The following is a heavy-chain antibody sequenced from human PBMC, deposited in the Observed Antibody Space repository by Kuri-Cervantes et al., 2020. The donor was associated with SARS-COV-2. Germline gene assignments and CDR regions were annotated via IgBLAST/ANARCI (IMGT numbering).Heavy chain of an antibody. Sequence: GRSLRLSCAASTFTFNNYALIWVRQAPGKGLEWVSSISVPGGDTTYADSVKGRFTISRDNPKNSLYLQLNSLRAEDTAMYYCARGFELDYWGQGTLVTVSS. CDR3: ARGFELDY. CDR2: ISVPGGDT. V-gene: IGHV3-23*01. J-gene: IGHJ4*02. D-gene: IGHD5-12*01. CDR1: TFTFNNYA.